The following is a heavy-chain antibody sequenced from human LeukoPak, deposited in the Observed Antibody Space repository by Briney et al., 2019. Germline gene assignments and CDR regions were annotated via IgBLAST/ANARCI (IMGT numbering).Heavy chain of an antibody. D-gene: IGHD3-10*01. CDR3: ASPGATYYYGSGSFFY. V-gene: IGHV4-34*01. CDR1: GGSFSGCY. J-gene: IGHJ4*02. Sequence: SETLSLTCAVYGGSFSGCYWSWIRQPPGKGLEWIGEINHSGSTNYNPSLKSRVTISVDTSKNQFSLKLSSVTAADTAVYYCASPGATYYYGSGSFFYWGQGTLVTVSS. CDR2: INHSGST.